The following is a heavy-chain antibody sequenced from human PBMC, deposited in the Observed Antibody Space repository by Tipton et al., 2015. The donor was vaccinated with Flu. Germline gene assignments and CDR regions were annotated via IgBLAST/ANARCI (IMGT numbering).Heavy chain of an antibody. Sequence: TLSLTCAVYGGSFSGYYWSWIRQPPGKGLEWIGEINHSGSTNYNPSLKSRVTISVDTSKNQFSLKLSSVTAADTAVYYCAAGGEPGKFDYWGQGTLVTVSS. D-gene: IGHD1-14*01. J-gene: IGHJ4*02. CDR1: GGSFSGYY. CDR2: INHSGST. CDR3: AAGGEPGKFDY. V-gene: IGHV4-34*01.